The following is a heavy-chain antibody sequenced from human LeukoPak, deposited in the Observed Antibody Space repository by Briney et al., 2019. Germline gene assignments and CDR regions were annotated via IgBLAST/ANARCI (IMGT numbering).Heavy chain of an antibody. Sequence: GGSLRLSGAASGFTFNNFAMSWVRQAPGKGLEWVSAIGDNGGDTKYAASVKGRFTIYRDNSRNTLYLQMNSLRVEDTAMYYCGRDWKLDYWGQGTLVTVSS. J-gene: IGHJ4*02. V-gene: IGHV3-23*01. CDR3: GRDWKLDY. CDR1: GFTFNNFA. CDR2: IGDNGGDT. D-gene: IGHD1-1*01.